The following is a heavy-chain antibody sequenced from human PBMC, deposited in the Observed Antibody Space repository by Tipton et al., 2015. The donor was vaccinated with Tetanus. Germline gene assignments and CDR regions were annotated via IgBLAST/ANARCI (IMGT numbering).Heavy chain of an antibody. Sequence: TLSLTCTVSGGSVSSGSYYWSWIRQPPGKGLEWIGYIYYSGSTNYNPSLKSRVTISVDTSKNQFSLKLSSVTAADTAVYYRARAFPGGTQRRNWFDPWGQGTLVTVSS. CDR2: IYYSGST. D-gene: IGHD2-15*01. CDR1: GGSVSSGSYY. CDR3: ARAFPGGTQRRNWFDP. V-gene: IGHV4-61*01. J-gene: IGHJ5*02.